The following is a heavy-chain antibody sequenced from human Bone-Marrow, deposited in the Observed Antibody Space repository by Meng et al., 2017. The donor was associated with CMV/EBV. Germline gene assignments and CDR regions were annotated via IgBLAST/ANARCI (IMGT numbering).Heavy chain of an antibody. V-gene: IGHV4-39*01. CDR2: IYYSGST. CDR3: ARLDYDFWSGESPPGAFDI. Sequence: SETLSLTCTVSGDSISRYYWGWIRQPPGKGLEWIGSIYYSGSTYYNPSLKSRVTISVDTSKNQFSLKLSSVTAADTAVYYCARLDYDFWSGESPPGAFDIWGQGTMVTVSS. D-gene: IGHD3-3*01. CDR1: GDSISRYY. J-gene: IGHJ3*02.